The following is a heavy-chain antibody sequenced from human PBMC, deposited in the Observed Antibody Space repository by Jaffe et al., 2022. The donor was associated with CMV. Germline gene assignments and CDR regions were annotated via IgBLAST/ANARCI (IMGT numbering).Heavy chain of an antibody. Sequence: QVQLVQSGAEVKKPGASVKVSCKASGYTFTSYYMHWVRQAPGQGLEWMGIINPSGGSTSYAQKFQGRVTMTRDTSTSTVYMELSSLRSEDTAVYYCARDPGEYYYDSSGYPDYWGQGTLVTVSS. CDR3: ARDPGEYYYDSSGYPDY. CDR2: INPSGGST. D-gene: IGHD3-22*01. CDR1: GYTFTSYY. J-gene: IGHJ4*02. V-gene: IGHV1-46*01.